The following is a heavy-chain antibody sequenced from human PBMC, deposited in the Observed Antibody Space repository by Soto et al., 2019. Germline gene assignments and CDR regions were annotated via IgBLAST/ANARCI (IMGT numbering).Heavy chain of an antibody. CDR2: ISAYNGNT. Sequence: ASVKVSCKASGYTFTSYGISWVRQAPGQGLEWMGWISAYNGNTNYAQKLQGRVTMTTDTSTSTAYMELRSLRSDDTAVYYCARGVDIVVVPAALVWFDPWGQGTLVTVSS. D-gene: IGHD2-2*03. V-gene: IGHV1-18*01. CDR1: GYTFTSYG. CDR3: ARGVDIVVVPAALVWFDP. J-gene: IGHJ5*02.